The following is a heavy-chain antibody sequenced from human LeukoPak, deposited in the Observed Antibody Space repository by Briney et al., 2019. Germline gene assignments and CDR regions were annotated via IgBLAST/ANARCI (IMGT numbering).Heavy chain of an antibody. CDR1: GGTFSSYA. CDR2: IIPILGIA. V-gene: IGHV1-69*04. D-gene: IGHD6-13*01. Sequence: GASVKVSCKASGGTFSSYAISWVRQAPGQGLECMGRIIPILGIANYAQKFQGRVTITADKSTSTAYMELSSLRSEDTAVYYCARIPFDLYSSSWSKLLDPWGQGTLVTVSS. CDR3: ARIPFDLYSSSWSKLLDP. J-gene: IGHJ5*02.